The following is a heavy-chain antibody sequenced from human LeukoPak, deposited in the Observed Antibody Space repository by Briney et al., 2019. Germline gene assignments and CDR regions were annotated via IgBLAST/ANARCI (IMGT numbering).Heavy chain of an antibody. CDR3: ARGGDYGDYDY. V-gene: IGHV4-59*01. J-gene: IGHJ4*02. CDR1: GGSISSYY. Sequence: SGTLSLTCTVSGGSISSYYWSWIRQPPGKGLEWIGYIYYSGSTNYNPSLKSRVTISVDTSKNQFSLKLSSVTAADTAVYYRARGGDYGDYDYWGQGTLVTVSS. D-gene: IGHD4-17*01. CDR2: IYYSGST.